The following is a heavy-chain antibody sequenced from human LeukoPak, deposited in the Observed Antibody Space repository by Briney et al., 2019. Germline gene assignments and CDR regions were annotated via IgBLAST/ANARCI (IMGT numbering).Heavy chain of an antibody. V-gene: IGHV1-69*06. CDR1: RGTFSSYA. CDR3: ARLMVYFFDY. D-gene: IGHD3-10*01. CDR2: IIPIFGTA. J-gene: IGHJ4*02. Sequence: PVKGSCKASRGTFSSYAISWVRQAPGQGLEWRGGIIPIFGTANSAQKIQGRVTITADKSTSTAYMELSSLRSEDTAVYYCARLMVYFFDYWGQGTLVTVSS.